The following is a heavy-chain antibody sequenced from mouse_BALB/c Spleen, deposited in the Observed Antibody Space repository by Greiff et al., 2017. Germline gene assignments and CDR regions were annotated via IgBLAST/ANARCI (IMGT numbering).Heavy chain of an antibody. J-gene: IGHJ2*01. D-gene: IGHD2-9*01. CDR1: GFNIKDTY. Sequence: EVQLQQSGAELVKPGASVKLSCTASGFNIKDTYMHWVKQRPEQGLEWIGRIDPANGNTKYDPKFQGKATITADTSSNTAYLQLSSLTSEDTAVYYCAASYGYDGGRVDYWGQGTTLTVSS. CDR2: IDPANGNT. V-gene: IGHV14-3*02. CDR3: AASYGYDGGRVDY.